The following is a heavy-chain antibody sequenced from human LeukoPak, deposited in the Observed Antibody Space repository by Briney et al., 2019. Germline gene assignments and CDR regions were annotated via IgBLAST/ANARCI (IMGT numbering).Heavy chain of an antibody. CDR1: GGSISSYY. Sequence: PSETLSLTCTVSGGSISSYYWSWIRQPPGKGLEWIGYIYTSGSTNYNPSLKSRVTISVDTSKNQFSLKLSSVTAADTAVYYCARQPIAARPHYYCYMDVWGKGTTVTVSS. V-gene: IGHV4-4*09. CDR3: ARQPIAARPHYYCYMDV. J-gene: IGHJ6*03. CDR2: IYTSGST. D-gene: IGHD6-6*01.